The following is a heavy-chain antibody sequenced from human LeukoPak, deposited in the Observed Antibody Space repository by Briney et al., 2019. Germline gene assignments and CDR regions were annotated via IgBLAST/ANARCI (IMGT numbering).Heavy chain of an antibody. D-gene: IGHD1-7*01. J-gene: IGHJ4*02. CDR2: IYYDGSA. Sequence: SETLSLTCSVSSDSIYGSSHYWAWIRQPPGKGLEWVASIYYDGSAYYSPSLKSRVTISIDTSKYQFSLRLKSATAADTAVYYCARLELSYVDFWGQGTLVTVSS. CDR1: SDSIYGSSHY. CDR3: ARLELSYVDF. V-gene: IGHV4-39*01.